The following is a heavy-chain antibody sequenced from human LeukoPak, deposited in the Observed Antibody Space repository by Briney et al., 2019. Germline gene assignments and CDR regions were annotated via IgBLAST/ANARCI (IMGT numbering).Heavy chain of an antibody. CDR1: GGSISCGGYY. V-gene: IGHV4-31*03. D-gene: IGHD3-22*01. J-gene: IGHJ4*02. CDR3: ARNYYDSSGYYWGAFDY. Sequence: SQTLSLTCTVSGGSISCGGYYWSWIRQHPGKGLEWIGYIYYSGSTYYNPSLKSRVTISVDTSKNQFSLKLSSVTAADTAVYYCARNYYDSSGYYWGAFDYWGQGTLVTVSS. CDR2: IYYSGST.